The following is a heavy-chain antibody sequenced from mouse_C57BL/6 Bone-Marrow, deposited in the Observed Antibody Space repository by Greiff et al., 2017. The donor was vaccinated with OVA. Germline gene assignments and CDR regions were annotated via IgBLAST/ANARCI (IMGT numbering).Heavy chain of an antibody. J-gene: IGHJ4*01. Sequence: QVQLQQPGAELVRPGSSVKLSCKASGYTFTSYWMHWVKQRPIQGLEWIGNIDPSDSETHYNQKFKDKATLTVDKSSSTAYMQLSSLTSEDSAVYYCVAVGEDYYAMDYWGQGTSVTVSS. CDR1: GYTFTSYW. CDR3: VAVGEDYYAMDY. V-gene: IGHV1-52*01. D-gene: IGHD1-1*01. CDR2: IDPSDSET.